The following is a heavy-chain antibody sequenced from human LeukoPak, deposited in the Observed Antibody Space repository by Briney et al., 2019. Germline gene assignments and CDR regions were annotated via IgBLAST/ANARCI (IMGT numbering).Heavy chain of an antibody. CDR1: GFTFSSYA. CDR2: ISYDGSNK. CDR3: AQSLWFGESRHFFDY. D-gene: IGHD3-10*01. V-gene: IGHV3-30-3*01. Sequence: PGGSLRLSCAASGFTFSSYAMHWVRQAPGKGLEWVAVISYDGSNKYYADSVKGRFTISRDNSKNTLYLQMNSLRAEDTAVYYCAQSLWFGESRHFFDYWGQGTLVTVSS. J-gene: IGHJ4*02.